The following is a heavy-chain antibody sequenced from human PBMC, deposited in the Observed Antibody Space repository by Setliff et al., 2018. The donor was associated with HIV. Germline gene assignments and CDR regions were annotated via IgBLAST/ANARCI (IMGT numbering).Heavy chain of an antibody. CDR3: ARHPSGWYGDYFFDY. V-gene: IGHV1-18*03. Sequence: GASVKVSCKASGYTFTSYAISWVRQAPGQGLEWMGWISAYSGNTHYAQRLQDRVTMTTDTSTSTAYMDLRSLRSDDMAVYYCARHPSGWYGDYFFDYWGQETLVTVSS. D-gene: IGHD4-17*01. J-gene: IGHJ4*02. CDR2: ISAYSGNT. CDR1: GYTFTSYA.